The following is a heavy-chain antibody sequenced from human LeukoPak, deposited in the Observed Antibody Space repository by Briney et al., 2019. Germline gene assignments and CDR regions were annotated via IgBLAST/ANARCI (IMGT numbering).Heavy chain of an antibody. CDR3: ASPTLYGDQPGRGMDV. V-gene: IGHV4-39*07. J-gene: IGHJ6*02. CDR1: GGSISSSSYY. CDR2: IYYSGST. Sequence: SETLSLTCTVSGGSISSSSYYWGWIRQPPGKGLEWIGSIYYSGSTYYSPSLKSRVTISVDTSKNQFSLKLSSVTAADTAVYYCASPTLYGDQPGRGMDVWGQGTTVTVSS. D-gene: IGHD4-17*01.